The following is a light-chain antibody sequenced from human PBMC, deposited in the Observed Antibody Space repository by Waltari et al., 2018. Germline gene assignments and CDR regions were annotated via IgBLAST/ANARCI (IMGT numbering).Light chain of an antibody. CDR2: HAS. Sequence: ETVLTQSPGTLSLSPGERATLSCKASDSVGIYLAWNQQKHGQGPRPLIYHASNRATGIPDRFSGSGSGTDFSLTISRLEPEDFSVYYCQKYVNLPATFGQGTKVEI. CDR3: QKYVNLPAT. J-gene: IGKJ1*01. V-gene: IGKV3-20*01. CDR1: DSVGIY.